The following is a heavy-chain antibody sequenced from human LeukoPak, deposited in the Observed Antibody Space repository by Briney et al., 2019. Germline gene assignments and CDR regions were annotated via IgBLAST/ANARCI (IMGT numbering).Heavy chain of an antibody. CDR3: ARVGSTIDFWSGYHMDV. D-gene: IGHD3-3*01. Sequence: PGRSLRLSCAASGFTFSSYAMHWVRQAPGKGLEWVAVISYDGSNKYYADSVKGRFTISRDNSKNTLFLQMNSLRAEDTAVYFCARVGSTIDFWSGYHMDVWGKGTTVTVSS. J-gene: IGHJ6*03. CDR1: GFTFSSYA. V-gene: IGHV3-30*04. CDR2: ISYDGSNK.